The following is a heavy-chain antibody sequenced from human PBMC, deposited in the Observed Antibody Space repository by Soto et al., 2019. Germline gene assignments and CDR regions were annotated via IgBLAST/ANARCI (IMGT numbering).Heavy chain of an antibody. J-gene: IGHJ5*02. D-gene: IGHD4-17*01. Sequence: QLQLQESGSGLVKPSQTLSLTCAVSGGSISSGGYSWSWIRQPPGKGLEWIGYIYHSGSTYYNPSLKSRVTISVDRSKNQFSLKLSSVTAADTTVYYCARSYGGKETDWFDPWGQGTLVTVSS. CDR1: GGSISSGGYS. CDR2: IYHSGST. V-gene: IGHV4-30-2*01. CDR3: ARSYGGKETDWFDP.